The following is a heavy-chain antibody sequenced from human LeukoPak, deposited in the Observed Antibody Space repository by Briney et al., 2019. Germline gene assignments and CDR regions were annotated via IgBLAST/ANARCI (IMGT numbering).Heavy chain of an antibody. D-gene: IGHD6-19*01. CDR2: ISFDGSNK. CDR1: GFTFSSYV. CDR3: AKGFAASGWLWFFDY. V-gene: IGHV3-30*18. J-gene: IGHJ4*02. Sequence: PGRSLRLSCAASGFTFSSYVMHWVRQAPGKGLEWVAVISFDGSNKYYADSVKGRFTISGDNSKNTLFLQMNSLRVEDTAVYYCAKGFAASGWLWFFDYWGQGTLVTVSS.